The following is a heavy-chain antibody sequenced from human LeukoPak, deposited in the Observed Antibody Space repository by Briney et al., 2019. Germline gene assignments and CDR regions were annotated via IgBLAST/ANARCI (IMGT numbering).Heavy chain of an antibody. CDR1: GGSFSGYY. D-gene: IGHD6-13*01. V-gene: IGHV4-34*01. Sequence: SETLSLTCAVYGGSFSGYYWSWIRQPPGKGLEWIGEINHSGSTNYNPSLKSRVTISVDTSKNQFSLKLSSVTAADTAVYYCARFRVAAAGYYFDHWGQGTLVTVSS. CDR2: INHSGST. CDR3: ARFRVAAAGYYFDH. J-gene: IGHJ4*02.